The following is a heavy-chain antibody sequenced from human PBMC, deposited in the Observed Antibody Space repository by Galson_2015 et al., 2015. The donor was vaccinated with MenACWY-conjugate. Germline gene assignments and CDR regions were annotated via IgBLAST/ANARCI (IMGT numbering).Heavy chain of an antibody. D-gene: IGHD4-11*01. J-gene: IGHJ6*02. Sequence: SLRLSCAASGFRFTDYWMTWVRQAPGKGLDWVANIHQGGSRAYYADSVKGRFTISRDNAKNSVFLQMSSLRPEDSAVYYCVRDGDYSNNDGMDVWVQGTTVTVSS. CDR1: GFRFTDYW. CDR3: VRDGDYSNNDGMDV. V-gene: IGHV3-7*03. CDR2: IHQGGSRA.